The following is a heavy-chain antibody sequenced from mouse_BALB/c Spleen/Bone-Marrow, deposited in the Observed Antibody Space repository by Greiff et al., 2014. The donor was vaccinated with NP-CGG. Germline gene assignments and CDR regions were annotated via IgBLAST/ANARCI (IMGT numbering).Heavy chain of an antibody. CDR1: GFSLTSYG. D-gene: IGHD1-2*01. CDR3: AGYYYGFLDY. J-gene: IGHJ2*01. Sequence: VKLMESGPGLVAPSQSLSITCTVSGFSLTSYGVHWVRQPPGKGLEWLGVIWAGGSTNYNSALMSRLSISKDNTKSQVFLKMDSLQTYDAAMSFCAGYYYGFLDYWGQGTTLTVSS. CDR2: IWAGGST. V-gene: IGHV2-9*02.